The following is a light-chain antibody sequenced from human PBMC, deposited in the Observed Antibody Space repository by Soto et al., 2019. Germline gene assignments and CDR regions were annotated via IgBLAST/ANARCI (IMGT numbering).Light chain of an antibody. CDR3: QQRKNWPPIT. CDR2: DAS. J-gene: IGKJ5*01. CDR1: QSVNRY. V-gene: IGKV3-11*01. Sequence: ETVLTQSPATLSLSPGERATLSCRASQSVNRYLAWYQQKPGQAPRLLIYDASNRATGIPARFSGSGFGTDFTLTISRLEPEDFAVYYCQQRKNWPPITFGQGTRLEIK.